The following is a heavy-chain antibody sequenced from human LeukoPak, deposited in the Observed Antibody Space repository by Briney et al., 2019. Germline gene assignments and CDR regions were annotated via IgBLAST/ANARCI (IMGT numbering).Heavy chain of an antibody. J-gene: IGHJ5*02. CDR3: ARHGNYGSGSYSNWFDP. Sequence: SETLSLTCTVSGGSISSYYWSWIRQPPGKGLERIGYIYYSGSTNYNPSLKSRVTISVDTSKNQFSLKLSSVTAADTAVYYCARHGNYGSGSYSNWFDPWGQGTLVTVSS. CDR1: GGSISSYY. V-gene: IGHV4-59*08. CDR2: IYYSGST. D-gene: IGHD3-10*01.